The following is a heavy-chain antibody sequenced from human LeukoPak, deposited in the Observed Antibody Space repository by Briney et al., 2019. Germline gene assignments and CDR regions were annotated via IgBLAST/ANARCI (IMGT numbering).Heavy chain of an antibody. CDR1: GFTFSSYG. V-gene: IGHV3-30*03. D-gene: IGHD2-15*01. Sequence: GGSLRLSCAASGFTFSSYGMHWVRQAPGKGLEWVAVISYDGSNKYYADSVKGRFTISRDNSKNTLYLQMNSLRAEDTAVYYCARDNGRRGMDVWGQGTTVTVSS. CDR2: ISYDGSNK. J-gene: IGHJ6*02. CDR3: ARDNGRRGMDV.